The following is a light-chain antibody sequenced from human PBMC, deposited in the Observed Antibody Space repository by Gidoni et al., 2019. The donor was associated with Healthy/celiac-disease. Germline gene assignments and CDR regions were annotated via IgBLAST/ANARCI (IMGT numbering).Light chain of an antibody. J-gene: IGKJ1*01. V-gene: IGKV1-39*01. CDR1: QSISSY. Sequence: DIQMTQSPSSLSASVGDRVTITCRASQSISSYLNWYQQKPGKAPKLLIYAASSLQSGGPSRFSGSGSGTDFTLTISSLQPEDFATYYCQQSYSTLWTFXXXTKVEIK. CDR2: AAS. CDR3: QQSYSTLWT.